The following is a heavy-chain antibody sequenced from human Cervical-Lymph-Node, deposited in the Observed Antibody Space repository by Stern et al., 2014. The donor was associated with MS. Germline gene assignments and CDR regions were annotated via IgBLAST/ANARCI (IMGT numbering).Heavy chain of an antibody. CDR2: IYFSDLT. J-gene: IGHJ5*02. V-gene: IGHV4-31*03. CDR3: ARSGPTVVVMTNWFDL. D-gene: IGHD2-15*01. CDR1: GGFISTSNYY. Sequence: VHLVESGPGLVKPSQTLSLTCSVTGGFISTSNYYWSWLRQHPGKGLGWIGYIYFSDLTHYNPSLKSRATISADTSKNQFSLKLNSVSAADTAVYYCARSGPTVVVMTNWFDLWGQGTPVTVSS.